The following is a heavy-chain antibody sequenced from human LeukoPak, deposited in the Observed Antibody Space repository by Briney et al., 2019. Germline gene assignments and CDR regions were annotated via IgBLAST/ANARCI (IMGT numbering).Heavy chain of an antibody. J-gene: IGHJ4*02. CDR1: GFTFNDYG. CDR2: ISYEGSTK. CDR3: AKKVGFGEIPNKPYFAH. D-gene: IGHD3-16*01. Sequence: GRSLRLSCAASGFTFNDYGMHWVRQAPGKGLEWVAVISYEGSTKYYADSVRGRFTISRDDSKNTLYLQMNSLRPEDTAVYSGAKKVGFGEIPNKPYFAHGAKGILVTVPS. V-gene: IGHV3-30*18.